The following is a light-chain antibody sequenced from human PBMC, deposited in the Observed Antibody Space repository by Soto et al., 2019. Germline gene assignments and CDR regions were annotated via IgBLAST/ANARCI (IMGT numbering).Light chain of an antibody. V-gene: IGLV7-43*01. CDR2: SAT. Sequence: QTVVTQEPSLAVSPGGTVTLTCASSAGAVTSSSYPGWLQQKPGQAPRPLIHSATDKHSWTPARFSGSPLGGKAALTLSGVQPEDGVENNGLLSFSGGLGAFGGGTKFTVL. CDR1: AGAVTSSSY. CDR3: LLSFSGGLGA. J-gene: IGLJ2*01.